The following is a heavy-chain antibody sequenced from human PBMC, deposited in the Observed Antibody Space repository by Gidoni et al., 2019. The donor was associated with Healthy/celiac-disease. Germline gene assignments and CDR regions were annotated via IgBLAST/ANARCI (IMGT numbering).Heavy chain of an antibody. CDR1: GLPVNSNY. Sequence: EVQLVETGGGLIQPGGSLRISRAASGLPVNSNYMSWVRQAPGKGLEWVSVIYSGGSTYYADSVKGRFTISRDNSKNTLYLQMNSLRAEDTAVYYCARGIVGATNYFDYWGQGTLVTVSS. J-gene: IGHJ4*02. D-gene: IGHD1-26*01. CDR3: ARGIVGATNYFDY. CDR2: IYSGGST. V-gene: IGHV3-53*02.